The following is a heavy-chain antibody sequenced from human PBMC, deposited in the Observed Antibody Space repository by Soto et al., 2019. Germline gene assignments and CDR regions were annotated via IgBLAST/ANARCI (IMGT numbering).Heavy chain of an antibody. CDR3: VRDPGSAMFDH. Sequence: QVQLVQSGAEVKEPGASVKVSCQASGYTFTNYDITWARQAPGQGLVWMGGMNVHRVNTNYAQILQGNVTMTADTSTSTAYMELRSLRSDDTAVYYCVRDPGSAMFDHWGQGTLVTVST. V-gene: IGHV1-18*04. CDR1: GYTFTNYD. CDR2: MNVHRVNT. J-gene: IGHJ4*02.